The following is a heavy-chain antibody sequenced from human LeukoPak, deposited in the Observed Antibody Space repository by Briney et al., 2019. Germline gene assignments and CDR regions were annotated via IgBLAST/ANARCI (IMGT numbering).Heavy chain of an antibody. J-gene: IGHJ2*01. Sequence: NPSETLSLTCAVYGGSLSGYYWSWIRQPPGKVLEWIGEINHSGSTNYNPSLKSRVTISVDTSKNQFSLMLTSVTAADTAVYYCARHPNYYDSSGYPRSHWYFDFWGRGTLVTVSS. D-gene: IGHD3-22*01. CDR3: ARHPNYYDSSGYPRSHWYFDF. V-gene: IGHV4-34*01. CDR1: GGSLSGYY. CDR2: INHSGST.